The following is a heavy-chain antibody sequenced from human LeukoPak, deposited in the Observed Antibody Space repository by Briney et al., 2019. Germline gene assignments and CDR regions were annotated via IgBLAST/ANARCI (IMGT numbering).Heavy chain of an antibody. CDR2: IYDSGNT. CDR3: ARHDCDSSRCSVNWFDP. Sequence: SETLSLTCTVSGVPMSSSPYYWGWIRQPPGKGLEWIGTIYDSGNTNYNPSLRSRLTISVDTSRNQFSLKLSSVTAADTAVYYRARHDCDSSRCSVNWFDPWGQGTLVTVSS. D-gene: IGHD2/OR15-2a*01. V-gene: IGHV4-39*01. CDR1: GVPMSSSPYY. J-gene: IGHJ5*02.